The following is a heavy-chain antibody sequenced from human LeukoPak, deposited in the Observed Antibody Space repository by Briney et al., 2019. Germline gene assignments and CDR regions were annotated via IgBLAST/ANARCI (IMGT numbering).Heavy chain of an antibody. CDR2: MNPNSGNT. CDR3: ARACSKSAWFGELLNTLNYYYYYIDV. CDR1: GYTFTSYD. V-gene: IGHV1-8*01. J-gene: IGHJ6*03. D-gene: IGHD3-10*01. Sequence: ASVKVSCKASGYTFTSYDINWVRQATGQGLEWMGWMNPNSGNTGYAQKFQGRVTMTRNTSISTAYMELSSLRSEDTAVYYCARACSKSAWFGELLNTLNYYYYYIDVWGKGTTVTVSS.